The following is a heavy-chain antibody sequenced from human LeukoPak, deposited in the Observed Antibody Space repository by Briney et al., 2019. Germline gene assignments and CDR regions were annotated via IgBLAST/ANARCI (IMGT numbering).Heavy chain of an antibody. Sequence: GASVKVSCKASGYTFTSYGISWVRQAPGQGLEWMGWISAYAQKFQGRVTMTTDTSTSTAYVELRSLRSDDTAVYYCARRFNYYDSSGYYEGFYFDYWGQGTLVTVSS. D-gene: IGHD3-22*01. J-gene: IGHJ4*02. CDR2: ISAY. CDR1: GYTFTSYG. V-gene: IGHV1-18*01. CDR3: ARRFNYYDSSGYYEGFYFDY.